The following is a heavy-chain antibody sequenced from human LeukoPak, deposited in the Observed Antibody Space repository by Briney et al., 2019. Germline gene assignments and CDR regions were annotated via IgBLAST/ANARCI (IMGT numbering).Heavy chain of an antibody. CDR2: TRNKVNSYTT. V-gene: IGHV3-72*01. D-gene: IGHD4/OR15-4a*01. J-gene: IGHJ4*02. Sequence: GGSLRLSCAASGFTFSDHYMDWVRQAPGKGLEWVGRTRNKVNSYTTEYAASVKGRFTISRDNSKNTLYLQMNSLRAEDTAVYYCARRAGAYSHPYDYWGQGTLVTVSS. CDR1: GFTFSDHY. CDR3: ARRAGAYSHPYDY.